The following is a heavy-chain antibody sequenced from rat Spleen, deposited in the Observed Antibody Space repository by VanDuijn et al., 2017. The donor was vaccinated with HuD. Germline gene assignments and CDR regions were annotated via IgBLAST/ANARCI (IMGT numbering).Heavy chain of an antibody. D-gene: IGHD3-3*01. CDR3: ARGGTRTVAPDY. Sequence: EVQLVESGGGLVQPGRSLKLSCAASGFTFSDYYMAWVRQAPTKGLEWVATISYDGSSTYYRDSVKGRFTISRDNAKSTLYLQMDSLRSEDTATYYCARGGTRTVAPDYWGQGVMVTVSS. CDR1: GFTFSDYY. V-gene: IGHV5S10*01. J-gene: IGHJ2*01. CDR2: ISYDGSST.